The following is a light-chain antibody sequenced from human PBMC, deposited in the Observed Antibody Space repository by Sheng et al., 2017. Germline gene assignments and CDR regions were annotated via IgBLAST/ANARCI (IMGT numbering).Light chain of an antibody. CDR1: QSVSTS. J-gene: IGKJ4*01. CDR2: AAS. V-gene: IGKV3-11*01. CDR3: QQSAHWPPLT. Sequence: EIVLTQSPGTLSLSPGEGATLSCRASQSVSTSLAWYQQRPGQAPRLLIYAASNRATGIPARFSGSGFGADFTLTISSLEPDDFAVYYCQQSAHWPPLTFGGGTKVEMK.